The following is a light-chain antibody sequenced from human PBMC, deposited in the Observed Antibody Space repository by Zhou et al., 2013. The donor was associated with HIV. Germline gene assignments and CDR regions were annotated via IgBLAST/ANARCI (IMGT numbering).Light chain of an antibody. Sequence: DIQLTQSPSSLSASVGDRVTITCRVNQGISCYLNLYRQKPGTVPKLLIYSASNLQSEVPSRFSGSASGTDFTLTIGSLQPEDFATYYCQQLNSYLLTFGGGTKV. CDR1: QGISCY. J-gene: IGKJ4*01. CDR2: SAS. V-gene: IGKV1-27*01. CDR3: QQLNSYLLT.